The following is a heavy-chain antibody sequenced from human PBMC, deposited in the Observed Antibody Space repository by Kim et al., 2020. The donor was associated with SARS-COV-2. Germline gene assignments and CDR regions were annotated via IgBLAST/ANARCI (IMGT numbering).Heavy chain of an antibody. V-gene: IGHV1-69*04. CDR2: IIPILFIS. Sequence: SVKVSCKASVGSFSSYAISLVRLAPGQGLEWMGRIIPILFISNYAHKFQGTVTITANRSTITAYMELSSLRSENTAVYYCARDESSSWYNWFDPWGQGTLVPVSS. CDR3: ARDESSSWYNWFDP. J-gene: IGHJ5*02. CDR1: VGSFSSYA. D-gene: IGHD6-13*01.